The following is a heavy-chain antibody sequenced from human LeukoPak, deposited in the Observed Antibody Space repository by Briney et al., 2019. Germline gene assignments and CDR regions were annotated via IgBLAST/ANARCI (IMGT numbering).Heavy chain of an antibody. CDR1: VYTLTELS. J-gene: IGHJ3*02. D-gene: IGHD3-9*01. V-gene: IGHV1-24*01. CDR3: ATVLGDILTGYPDAFDI. CDR2: FDPEDGET. Sequence: ASLRVSCTVSVYTLTELSMHWVRQAPGKGLEWMGGFDPEDGETIYAQKFQGRVTMTEDTSTDTAYMELSSLRSEDTAVYYCATVLGDILTGYPDAFDIWGQGTMVTVSS.